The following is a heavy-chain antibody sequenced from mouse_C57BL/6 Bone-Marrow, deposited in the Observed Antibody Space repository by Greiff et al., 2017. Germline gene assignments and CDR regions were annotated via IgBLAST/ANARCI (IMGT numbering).Heavy chain of an antibody. D-gene: IGHD1-1*01. CDR2: IYPEAGST. V-gene: IGHV1-85*01. J-gene: IGHJ1*03. CDR1: GYTFTGYD. Sequence: QVQLKQSGPELVRPGASVTLSCKASGYTFTGYDINWVKQTPGHGLEWIGWIYPEAGSTKYNEKLKGKATLTVDKSSSTAYMELHSLTSEDSAVYFCARAYGSSYWYFDVWGTGTTVTVSS. CDR3: ARAYGSSYWYFDV.